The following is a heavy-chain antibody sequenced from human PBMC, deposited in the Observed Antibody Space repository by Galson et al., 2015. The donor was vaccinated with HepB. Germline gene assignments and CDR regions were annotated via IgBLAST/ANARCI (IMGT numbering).Heavy chain of an antibody. Sequence: SVKVSCKASGGTFSSYAISWVRQAPGQGLEWMGGIIPIFGTANYAQKFQGRVTITADESTSTAYMELSSLRSEDTAVYYCARSKRYLQTTVTTWAGNWFDPWGQGTLVTVSS. CDR3: ARSKRYLQTTVTTWAGNWFDP. V-gene: IGHV1-69*13. CDR2: IIPIFGTA. CDR1: GGTFSSYA. D-gene: IGHD4-17*01. J-gene: IGHJ5*02.